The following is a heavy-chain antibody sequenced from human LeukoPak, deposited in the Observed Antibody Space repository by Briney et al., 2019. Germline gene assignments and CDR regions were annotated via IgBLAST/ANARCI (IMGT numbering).Heavy chain of an antibody. CDR3: ARLGVETYYGLSWFDP. CDR1: GGSISSSSYY. Sequence: SETLSLTCTVSGGSISSSSYYWGWIRQPPGKGLEWIGSIYYSGSTYYNPSLKSRVTISVDTSKNQFSLKLSSVTAADTAVYYCARLGVETYYGLSWFDPWGQGTLVTVSS. D-gene: IGHD3-10*01. V-gene: IGHV4-39*07. CDR2: IYYSGST. J-gene: IGHJ5*02.